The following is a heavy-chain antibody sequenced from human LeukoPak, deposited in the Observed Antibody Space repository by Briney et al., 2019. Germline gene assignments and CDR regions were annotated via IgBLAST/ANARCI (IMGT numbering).Heavy chain of an antibody. CDR2: SSSNGGST. CDR1: GFTFTSYA. V-gene: IGHV3-64*01. CDR3: ARVGYCSSTSCFLYYYYMDV. D-gene: IGHD2-2*01. J-gene: IGHJ6*03. Sequence: PGGSLRLTCAASGFTFTSYAMYWVRQAPGKGLEYISASSSNGGSTYYANSVKGRFTISRDNSKNTLYLQMGSLRAEDMAVYYCARVGYCSSTSCFLYYYYMDVWGKGTTVTVSS.